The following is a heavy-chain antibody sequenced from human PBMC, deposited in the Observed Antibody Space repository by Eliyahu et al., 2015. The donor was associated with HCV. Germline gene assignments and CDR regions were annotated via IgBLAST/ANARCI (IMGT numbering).Heavy chain of an antibody. CDR1: GGSXTTYY. CDR3: ASGGGGIAVAGTGGWFDP. Sequence: QVQLQESGPGLVKPSETLSLTCTVSGGSXTTYYWSWIRQPPGKGLEWIGDIHYSGSTNYNPPLKSRVTISLDTSKNQFSLNLTSVTAADTAVYYCASGGGGIAVAGTGGWFDPWGQGTLVTVSS. V-gene: IGHV4-59*01. CDR2: IHYSGST. D-gene: IGHD6-19*01. J-gene: IGHJ5*02.